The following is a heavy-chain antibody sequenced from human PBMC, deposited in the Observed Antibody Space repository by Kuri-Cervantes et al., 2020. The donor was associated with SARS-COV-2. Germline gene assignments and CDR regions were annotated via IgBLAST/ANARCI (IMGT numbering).Heavy chain of an antibody. CDR3: ERDRRVGWADY. D-gene: IGHD1-26*01. Sequence: GESLKISCAASGFTFSSYWMSWVRQAPGKGLEWVANIKQDGSEKYYVDSVKGRFTISRDNAKNSLYLQMNSLRAEDTAVYYCERDRRVGWADYWGQGTLVTDSS. J-gene: IGHJ4*02. CDR2: IKQDGSEK. CDR1: GFTFSSYW. V-gene: IGHV3-7*01.